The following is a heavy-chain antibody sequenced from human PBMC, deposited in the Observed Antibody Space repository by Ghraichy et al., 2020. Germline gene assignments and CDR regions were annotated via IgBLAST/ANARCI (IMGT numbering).Heavy chain of an antibody. CDR2: ISGSGGST. CDR3: AKDRILWFRELEVPDDAFDI. CDR1: GFTFSSYA. Sequence: GGSLRLSCAASGFTFSSYAMSWVRQAPGKGLEWVSAISGSGGSTYYADSVKGRFTISRDNSKNTLYLQMNSLRAEDTAVYYCAKDRILWFRELEVPDDAFDIWGQGTMVTVSS. V-gene: IGHV3-23*01. D-gene: IGHD3-10*01. J-gene: IGHJ3*02.